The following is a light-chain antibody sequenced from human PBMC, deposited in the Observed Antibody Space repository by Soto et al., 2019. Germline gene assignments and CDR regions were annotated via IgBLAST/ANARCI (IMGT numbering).Light chain of an antibody. Sequence: DIQMTQSPSTLSASVGDRVTITCRASQNVNDWLAWYQQKPGKAPKLLIYKASTLQSGVPSRFSVSGSGTEFTLSINSLQPDASATYYCQQNNSPWYTFGQGTKLEIK. CDR1: QNVNDW. J-gene: IGKJ2*01. CDR3: QQNNSPWYT. CDR2: KAS. V-gene: IGKV1-5*03.